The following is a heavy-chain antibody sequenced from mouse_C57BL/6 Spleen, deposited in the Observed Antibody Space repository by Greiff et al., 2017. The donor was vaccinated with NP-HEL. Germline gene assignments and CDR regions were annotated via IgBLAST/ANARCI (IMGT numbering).Heavy chain of an antibody. CDR1: GFTFTDYY. D-gene: IGHD2-4*01. V-gene: IGHV7-3*01. Sequence: EVKLVESGGGLVQPGGSLSLSCAASGFTFTDYYMSWVRQPPGKALEWLGFIRNKANGYTTEYSASVKGRFTISRDNSQSILYLQMNALRAEDSATYYCDRYEDYDVYFDYWGQGTTLTVSS. J-gene: IGHJ2*01. CDR3: DRYEDYDVYFDY. CDR2: IRNKANGYTT.